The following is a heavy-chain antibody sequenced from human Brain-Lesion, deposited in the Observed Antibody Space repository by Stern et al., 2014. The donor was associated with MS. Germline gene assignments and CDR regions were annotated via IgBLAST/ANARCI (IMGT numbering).Heavy chain of an antibody. CDR1: GGSITSSSYY. CDR3: VRPDIMGTIWN. J-gene: IGHJ4*02. CDR2: VYYTGST. V-gene: IGHV4-39*01. D-gene: IGHD1-26*01. Sequence: VQLVESGPGLVKPSETLSLTCTVSGGSITSSSYYWGWIRQPPGRGLEYIGTVYYTGSTFHDPSLKSRVTISVDTSKNKAALKLPSVTAADTAVYYCVRPDIMGTIWNWGQGTLVTVSS.